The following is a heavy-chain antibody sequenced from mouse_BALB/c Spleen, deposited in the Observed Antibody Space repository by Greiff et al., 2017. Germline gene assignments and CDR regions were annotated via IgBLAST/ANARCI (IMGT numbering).Heavy chain of an antibody. V-gene: IGHV5-9*03. CDR1: GFTFSSYT. D-gene: IGHD2-14*01. CDR3: ARYYYRYWYFDV. J-gene: IGHJ1*01. Sequence: EVHLVESGGGLVKPGGSLKLSCAASGFTFSSYTMSWVRQTPEKRLEWVATISSGGGNTYYPDSVKGRFTISRDNAKNNLYLQMSSLRSEDTALYYCARYYYRYWYFDVWGAGTTVTVSS. CDR2: ISSGGGNT.